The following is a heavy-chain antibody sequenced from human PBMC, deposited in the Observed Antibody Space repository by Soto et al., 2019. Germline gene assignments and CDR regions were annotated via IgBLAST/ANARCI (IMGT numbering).Heavy chain of an antibody. J-gene: IGHJ5*02. CDR3: ARGVADYYDSSGYYPT. D-gene: IGHD3-22*01. CDR1: GGSFSINS. Sequence: GGSLRVSCVAFGGSFSINSMNWVRQAPGKGLEWVSSISSTSSYIYYADSVKGRFTISRDDAKNSLYLQMNSLRAEDTAVYYCARGVADYYDSSGYYPTWGQGTLVTVSS. V-gene: IGHV3-21*01. CDR2: ISSTSSYI.